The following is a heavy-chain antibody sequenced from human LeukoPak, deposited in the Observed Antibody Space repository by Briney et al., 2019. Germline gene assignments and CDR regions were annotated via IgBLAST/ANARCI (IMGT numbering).Heavy chain of an antibody. CDR3: ARVSRRGTNYYDSSGTAFDI. CDR1: GGSFSGYY. Sequence: PSETLSLTCAVYGGSFSGYYWSWIRQPPGKGLEWIGEINHSGSTNYNPSLKSRVTISVDTSKNQFSLKLSSVTAADTAVYYCARVSRRGTNYYDSSGTAFDIWGQGTMVTVSS. V-gene: IGHV4-34*01. CDR2: INHSGST. J-gene: IGHJ3*02. D-gene: IGHD3-22*01.